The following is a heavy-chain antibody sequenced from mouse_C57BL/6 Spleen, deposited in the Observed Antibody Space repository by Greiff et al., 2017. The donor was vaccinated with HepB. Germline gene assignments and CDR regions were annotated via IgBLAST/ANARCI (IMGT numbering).Heavy chain of an antibody. CDR2: IHPNSGST. J-gene: IGHJ1*03. V-gene: IGHV1-64*01. CDR3: ASPYYGSSSHWYFDV. Sequence: QVQLQQPGAELVKPGASVKLSCKASGYTFTSYWMHWVKQRPGQGLEWIGMIHPNSGSTNYNEKFKSKATLTVDKSSSTAYMQLSSLTSEDSAVYYCASPYYGSSSHWYFDVWGTGTTVTVSS. CDR1: GYTFTSYW. D-gene: IGHD1-1*01.